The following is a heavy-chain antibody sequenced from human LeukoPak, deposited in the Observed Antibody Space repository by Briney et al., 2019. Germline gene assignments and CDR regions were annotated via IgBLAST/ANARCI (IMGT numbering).Heavy chain of an antibody. D-gene: IGHD3-3*01. CDR3: AREMAVFGVVTYYYGMDV. J-gene: IGHJ6*02. V-gene: IGHV3-21*01. Sequence: PGGPLRLSCAASGFTFSSYAMSWVRQAPGKGLEWVSSISSSSSYIYYADSVKGRLTISRDNAKNSLYLQMNSLRAEDTAVYYCAREMAVFGVVTYYYGMDVWGQGTLVTVSS. CDR2: ISSSSSYI. CDR1: GFTFSSYA.